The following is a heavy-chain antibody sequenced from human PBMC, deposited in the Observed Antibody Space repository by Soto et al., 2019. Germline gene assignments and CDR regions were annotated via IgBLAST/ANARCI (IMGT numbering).Heavy chain of an antibody. J-gene: IGHJ4*02. CDR2: IILPFGTP. D-gene: IGHD4-17*01. Sequence: QVRLVQSGAEVKKPGSSVKVSCKASGGTLSNHAINWVRQAPGQGPEWVGVIILPFGTPNYAQKFQGRVTINAHESTTTAYMDLNGLSSDDTAVYYCARGTDYAGYIDYWGQGSLVTVSS. V-gene: IGHV1-69*13. CDR3: ARGTDYAGYIDY. CDR1: GGTLSNHA.